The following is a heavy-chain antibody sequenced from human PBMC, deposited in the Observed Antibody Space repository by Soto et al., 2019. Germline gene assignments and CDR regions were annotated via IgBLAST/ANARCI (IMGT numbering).Heavy chain of an antibody. V-gene: IGHV4-31*03. CDR1: GGSISSGGYY. Sequence: SETLSLTCTVSGGSISSGGYYWSWIRQHPGKGLEWIGNIYYSGSTYYNPSLKSRVTISVDTSKNQFSLKLSSVTAADTAVYYCARADCSGGSCYSIARWFDPWGQGTLVTVSS. J-gene: IGHJ5*02. CDR2: IYYSGST. CDR3: ARADCSGGSCYSIARWFDP. D-gene: IGHD2-15*01.